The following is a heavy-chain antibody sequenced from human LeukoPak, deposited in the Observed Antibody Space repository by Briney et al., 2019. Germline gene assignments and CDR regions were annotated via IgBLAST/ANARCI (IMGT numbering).Heavy chain of an antibody. CDR3: ASFSRNYDFWSGYYTDY. Sequence: SETLSLTCTVSGGSISSGDYYWSWIRQPPGKGLEWIGYIYYSGSTYYNPSHKSRITISVDTSKNQFSLKLSSVTAADTAVYYCASFSRNYDFWSGYYTDYWGQGTLVTVSS. V-gene: IGHV4-30-4*08. J-gene: IGHJ4*02. D-gene: IGHD3-3*01. CDR2: IYYSGST. CDR1: GGSISSGDYY.